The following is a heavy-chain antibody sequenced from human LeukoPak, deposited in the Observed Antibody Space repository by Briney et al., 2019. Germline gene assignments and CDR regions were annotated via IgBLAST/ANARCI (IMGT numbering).Heavy chain of an antibody. CDR1: GGSISSGDYY. Sequence: SETLSLTCTVSGGSISSGDYYWSWIRQPPGKGLEWIGYIYYSGSTNYNPSLKSRVTISVDTSKNQFSLKLSSVTAADTAVYYCARIPYYYDSSGYSDDAFDIWGQGTMVTVSS. V-gene: IGHV4-61*08. CDR3: ARIPYYYDSSGYSDDAFDI. CDR2: IYYSGST. D-gene: IGHD3-22*01. J-gene: IGHJ3*02.